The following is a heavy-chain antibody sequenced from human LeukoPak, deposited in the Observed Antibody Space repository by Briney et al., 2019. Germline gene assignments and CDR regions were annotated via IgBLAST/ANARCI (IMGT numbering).Heavy chain of an antibody. CDR2: IYYSGST. CDR1: GGSISSYY. CDR3: ARGSSGYYYAEFDY. D-gene: IGHD3-22*01. V-gene: IGHV4-59*12. J-gene: IGHJ4*02. Sequence: PSETLSLTCTVSGGSISSYYWSWIRQPPGKGLEWIGYIYYSGSTNYNPSLKSRVTISVDTSKNQFSLKLSSVTAADTAVYYCARGSSGYYYAEFDYWGQGTLVTVSS.